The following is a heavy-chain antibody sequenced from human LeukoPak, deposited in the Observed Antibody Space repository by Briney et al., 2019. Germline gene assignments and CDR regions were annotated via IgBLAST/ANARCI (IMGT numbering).Heavy chain of an antibody. D-gene: IGHD6-6*01. CDR1: GGSFSGYY. CDR2: INHSGST. CDR3: ARRSIAARFGWFDP. J-gene: IGHJ5*02. Sequence: SETLSLTCAVYGGSFSGYYWSWIRQPPGKGLEWIGEINHSGSTNYNPSLKSRVTISVDTSKSQFSLKLSSVTAADTAVYYCARRSIAARFGWFDPWGQGTLVTVSS. V-gene: IGHV4-34*01.